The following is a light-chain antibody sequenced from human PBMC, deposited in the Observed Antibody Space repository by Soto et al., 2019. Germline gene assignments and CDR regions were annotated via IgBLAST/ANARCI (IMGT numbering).Light chain of an antibody. V-gene: IGKV1-5*03. CDR3: QQYGSSPHSST. Sequence: DIQMTQSPSTLSGSGGDRVTITCRASQTISSWLAWYQQKPGKAPKLLIYKASTLKSGVPSRLSGSGSGTDFTLTISRLEPEDFAVYHCQQYGSSPHSSTFGQGTRLEIK. CDR2: KAS. J-gene: IGKJ5*01. CDR1: QTISSW.